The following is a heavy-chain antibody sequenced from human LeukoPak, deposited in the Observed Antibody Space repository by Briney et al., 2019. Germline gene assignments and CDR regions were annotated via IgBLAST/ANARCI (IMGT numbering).Heavy chain of an antibody. CDR1: GDSISSGGYS. Sequence: SQTLSLTCAVSGDSISSGGYSWRWIRQPPGKGLEWIGYIYHSGSTYYNPSLKSRVTISVDRSKNQFSLKLSSVTAADTAVYYCARYCSSTSCSSSYYFDYWGQGTLVTVSS. J-gene: IGHJ4*02. CDR2: IYHSGST. V-gene: IGHV4-30-2*01. CDR3: ARYCSSTSCSSSYYFDY. D-gene: IGHD2-2*01.